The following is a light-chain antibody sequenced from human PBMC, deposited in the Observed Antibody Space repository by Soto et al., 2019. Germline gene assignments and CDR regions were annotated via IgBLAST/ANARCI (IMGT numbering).Light chain of an antibody. J-gene: IGKJ3*01. V-gene: IGKV3-15*01. CDR2: GAS. CDR3: QQHHNWPDT. Sequence: EIVLTQSPGTLSLSPGERATLSCRASQTVSTSFLAWYQQKRGQAPRLLIYGASTRATGIPARFSGSGSGTEFTLTISSLQSEDFAVYFCQQHHNWPDTFGPGTKVDI. CDR1: QTVSTSF.